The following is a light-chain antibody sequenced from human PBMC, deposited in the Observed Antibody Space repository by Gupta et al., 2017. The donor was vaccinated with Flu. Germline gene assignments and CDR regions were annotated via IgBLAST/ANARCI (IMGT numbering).Light chain of an antibody. CDR1: EWPKKY. Sequence: GQTARITCSGDEWPKKYADWYQLTSGRAPQLVIYDDIKRPSGIPKRFSGSTSGTTDTLTISGAQVEDEGDYYCLSVDRNGDHRVFGGGTKLTVL. CDR3: LSVDRNGDHRV. V-gene: IGLV3-10*01. J-gene: IGLJ3*02. CDR2: DDI.